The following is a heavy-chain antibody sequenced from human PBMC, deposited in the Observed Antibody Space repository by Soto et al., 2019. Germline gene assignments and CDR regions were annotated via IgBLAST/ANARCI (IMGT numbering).Heavy chain of an antibody. CDR2: IDPSDSYT. CDR3: ARAVLELPNGMDV. V-gene: IGHV5-10-1*01. Sequence: GESLKIPCKGSGYSFTSYWISWVRQMPGKGLEWMGRIDPSDSYTNFSPSFQGHVTISADKSISTAHLQWSSLKASDTAMYYCARAVLELPNGMDVWGQGTTVTVSS. J-gene: IGHJ6*02. D-gene: IGHD1-7*01. CDR1: GYSFTSYW.